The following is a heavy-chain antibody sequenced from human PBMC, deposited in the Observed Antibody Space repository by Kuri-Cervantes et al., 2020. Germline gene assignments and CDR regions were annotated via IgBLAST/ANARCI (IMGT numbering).Heavy chain of an antibody. Sequence: ASVQVSCKASGYTFTSYGVSWVRQAPGQGLEWMGWISAYNGNTNYAQKLQGRVTMTTDTSTSTAYMELRSLRSDDTAVYYCARNQTRSYWGGAGFDYWGQGTLVTVSS. D-gene: IGHD1-26*01. CDR2: ISAYNGNT. CDR3: ARNQTRSYWGGAGFDY. J-gene: IGHJ4*02. V-gene: IGHV1-18*01. CDR1: GYTFTSYG.